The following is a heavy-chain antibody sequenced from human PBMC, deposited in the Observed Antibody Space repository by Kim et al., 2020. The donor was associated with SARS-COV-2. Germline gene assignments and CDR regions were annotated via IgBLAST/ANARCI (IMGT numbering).Heavy chain of an antibody. Sequence: SVKVSCKASGFTFTSSAMQWVRQARGQRLEWIGWIVVGSGNTNYAQKFQERVTITRDMSTSTAYMELSSLRSEDTAVYYCAASMQPGVYYYYGMDVWGQGTTVTVSS. CDR1: GFTFTSSA. CDR3: AASMQPGVYYYYGMDV. CDR2: IVVGSGNT. J-gene: IGHJ6*02. V-gene: IGHV1-58*02. D-gene: IGHD3-10*01.